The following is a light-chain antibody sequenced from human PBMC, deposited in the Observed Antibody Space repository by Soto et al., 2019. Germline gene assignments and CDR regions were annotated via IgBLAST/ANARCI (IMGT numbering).Light chain of an antibody. V-gene: IGKV1-39*01. J-gene: IGKJ4*01. CDR3: QQSYSTPLT. CDR2: SAS. CDR1: QSISTF. Sequence: DIQMTQSPSSPSASVGARVTITCRASQSISTFLNWYQQKPGKAPKLLIYSASSLQSGVPSRFGGSGSGTDFTLTITSLQPEDFSTYFCQQSYSTPLTFGGGTKVEI.